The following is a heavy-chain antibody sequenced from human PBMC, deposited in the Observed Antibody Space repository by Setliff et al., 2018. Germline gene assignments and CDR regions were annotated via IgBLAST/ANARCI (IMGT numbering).Heavy chain of an antibody. Sequence: GGSLRLSCAVSGFTFSSYWMHWVRQAPGKGLVWVSRVKSDGTYTNYADSVKGRFTISRDNAKNSLYLQMNSLRAEDTAVYYCARDPNGDFVGAFDPWGQGILVTAPQ. D-gene: IGHD4-17*01. CDR2: VKSDGTYT. CDR1: GFTFSSYW. V-gene: IGHV3-74*01. CDR3: ARDPNGDFVGAFDP. J-gene: IGHJ5*02.